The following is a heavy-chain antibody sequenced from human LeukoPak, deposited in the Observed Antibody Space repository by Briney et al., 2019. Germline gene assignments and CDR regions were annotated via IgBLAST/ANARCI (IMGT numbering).Heavy chain of an antibody. CDR3: AREWGGKNYFDY. V-gene: IGHV4-39*07. J-gene: IGHJ4*02. D-gene: IGHD3-10*01. Sequence: SETLSLTCTVSGYSISSSSYYWGWIRQPPGKGLEWIGSIYYSGSTYYNPSLKSRVTISVDTSKNQLSLRLSSVTAADTAVYYCAREWGGKNYFDYWGQGTLVTVSS. CDR1: GYSISSSSYY. CDR2: IYYSGST.